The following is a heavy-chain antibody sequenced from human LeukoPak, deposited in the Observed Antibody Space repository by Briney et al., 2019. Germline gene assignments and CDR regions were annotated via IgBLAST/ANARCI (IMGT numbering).Heavy chain of an antibody. CDR1: GFTFSSYW. J-gene: IGHJ6*02. D-gene: IGHD3-22*01. Sequence: GGSLRLSCAASGFTFSSYWMYWVRQAPSKGLGWVSLMNSDGSSTTYAVSVKGRFTISRDNDKNTLYLQRNSLRAEDTAVYYCARAYYYSMDVWGQGTTVTVSS. V-gene: IGHV3-74*01. CDR3: ARAYYYSMDV. CDR2: MNSDGSST.